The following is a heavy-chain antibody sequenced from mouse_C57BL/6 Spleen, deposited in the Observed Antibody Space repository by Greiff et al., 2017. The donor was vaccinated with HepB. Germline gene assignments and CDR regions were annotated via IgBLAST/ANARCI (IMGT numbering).Heavy chain of an antibody. V-gene: IGHV5-16*01. Sequence: EVQRVESEGGLVQPGSSMKLSCTASGFTFSDYYMAWVRQVPEKGLEWVANINYDGSSTYYLDSLKSRFIISRDNAKNILYLQMSSLKSEDTATYYCARVGGWLSPWYFDVWGTGTTVTVSS. CDR2: INYDGSST. CDR3: ARVGGWLSPWYFDV. CDR1: GFTFSDYY. D-gene: IGHD2-3*01. J-gene: IGHJ1*03.